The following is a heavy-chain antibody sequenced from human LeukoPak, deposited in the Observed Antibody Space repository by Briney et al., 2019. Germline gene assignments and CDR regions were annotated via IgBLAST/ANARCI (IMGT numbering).Heavy chain of an antibody. D-gene: IGHD3-9*01. CDR2: ISAYNGNT. J-gene: IGHJ5*02. CDR3: ARRTTYYDILTGYYTDWFDP. V-gene: IGHV1-18*01. CDR1: GYTFTSYG. Sequence: GASVKVSCKASGYTFTSYGISWVRQAPGQGLEWMGWISAYNGNTNYAQKLQGRVTMTTDTSTSTAYMELRSLRSDDTAVYYCARRTTYYDILTGYYTDWFDPWGRGTLVTVSS.